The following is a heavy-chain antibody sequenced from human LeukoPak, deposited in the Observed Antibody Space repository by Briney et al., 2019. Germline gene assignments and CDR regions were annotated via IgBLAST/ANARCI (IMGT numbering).Heavy chain of an antibody. CDR2: INHAGSEN. J-gene: IGHJ4*02. D-gene: IGHD3-3*01. CDR3: ARHKAISGVVIMGSFDC. CDR1: GLTFSSHW. Sequence: TGGSLRLSCAASGLTFSSHWMSWVRQAPGKGLEWGANINHAGSENYYVDSVKGRFTISRDNAKNSLYLQMNSLRGDDTAVYYCARHKAISGVVIMGSFDCWGQGTLVTVSS. V-gene: IGHV3-7*01.